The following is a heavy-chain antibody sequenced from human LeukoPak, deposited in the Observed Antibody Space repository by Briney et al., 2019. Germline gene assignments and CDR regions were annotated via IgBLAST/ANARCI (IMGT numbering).Heavy chain of an antibody. CDR2: IYYSGTT. D-gene: IGHD6-13*01. V-gene: IGHV4-59*01. CDR3: ARGVYIAAAQYGY. J-gene: IGHJ4*02. Sequence: PSETLSLTCTVSGVSISSYYWSWIRQPPGKGLEGIGYIYYSGTTNYNPSLKSRVPISVDTSKNQFSLKLSSVTAADTAVYYCARGVYIAAAQYGYWGQGTLVTVSS. CDR1: GVSISSYY.